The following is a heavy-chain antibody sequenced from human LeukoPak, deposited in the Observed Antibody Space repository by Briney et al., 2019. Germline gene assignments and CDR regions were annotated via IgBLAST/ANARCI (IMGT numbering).Heavy chain of an antibody. J-gene: IGHJ4*02. CDR3: VRDFPDYSSHFDY. CDR2: INPKTGGT. D-gene: IGHD6-19*01. Sequence: ASVKVSCKASGYTFTDYHLHWVRQAPGQGLEWMGWINPKTGGTNYAQKFQGRVTLTRDTCISTAYMEVSSLKSDNTAVYYCVRDFPDYSSHFDYWGQGTLVTVPS. V-gene: IGHV1-2*02. CDR1: GYTFTDYH.